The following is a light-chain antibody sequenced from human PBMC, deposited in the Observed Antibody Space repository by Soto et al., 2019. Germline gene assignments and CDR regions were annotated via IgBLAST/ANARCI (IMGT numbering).Light chain of an antibody. CDR3: MLYRGSGMNV. Sequence: QTVVTQEPSFSVSPGGTVTLTCGLSSGSVSTNYYPSWYQQTPGQAPRTLIYSTNTRSSGVPDRFSGSILGNKAALTVTGAQADDESTYYCMLYRGSGMNVFGGGTQLTVL. CDR2: STN. CDR1: SGSVSTNYY. V-gene: IGLV8-61*01. J-gene: IGLJ7*01.